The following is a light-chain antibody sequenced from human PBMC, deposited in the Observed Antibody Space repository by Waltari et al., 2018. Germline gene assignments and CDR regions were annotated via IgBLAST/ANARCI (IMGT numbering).Light chain of an antibody. J-gene: IGLJ3*02. CDR2: VNSDGRH. CDR3: QTGGHGTWV. Sequence: QLVLTQSPSASASLGASVKLTCTLSSGHSSNVIAWLQQQPEKGPRSLMRVNSDGRHSRGDESPDRFSGSSSGAERYLTISSLQSEDEADYHCQTGGHGTWVFGGGTKLTVL. CDR1: SGHSSNV. V-gene: IGLV4-69*01.